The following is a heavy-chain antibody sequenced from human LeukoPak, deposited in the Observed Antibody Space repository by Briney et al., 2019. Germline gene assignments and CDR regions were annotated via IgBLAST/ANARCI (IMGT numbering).Heavy chain of an antibody. CDR3: ARGVGATFDY. J-gene: IGHJ4*02. V-gene: IGHV3-30*02. CDR2: IRYDGSNK. CDR1: GFTFSSYG. Sequence: GGSLRLSCAASGFTFSSYGMHWVRQAPGKGLEWVAFIRYDGSNKYYADSVKGRFTISRDNAKNSLYLQMNSLRAEGTAVYYCARGVGATFDYWGQGTLVTVSS. D-gene: IGHD2-15*01.